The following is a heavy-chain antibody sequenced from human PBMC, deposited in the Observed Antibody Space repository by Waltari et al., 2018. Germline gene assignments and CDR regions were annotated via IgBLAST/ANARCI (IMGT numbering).Heavy chain of an antibody. CDR3: ARQAYYGSGRGASDY. Sequence: EVQLVQSGAEVKKREESLKISCNGSGYSFTSYLIGGLRQMPGKRLEWMGIIYPGDSDTRYSPSFQGQVTISDDKSISIAYLQWSSLKASDNDMYYCARQAYYGSGRGASDYWGQGTLVTVSS. V-gene: IGHV5-51*01. D-gene: IGHD3-10*01. CDR1: GYSFTSYL. CDR2: IYPGDSDT. J-gene: IGHJ4*02.